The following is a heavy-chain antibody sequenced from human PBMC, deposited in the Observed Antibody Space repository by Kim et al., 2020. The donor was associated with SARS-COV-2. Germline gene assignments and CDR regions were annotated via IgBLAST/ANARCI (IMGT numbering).Heavy chain of an antibody. V-gene: IGHV4-39*01. Sequence: PALKSRGTISVDTSKNQFALKLSSVTAADTAVYYCASGYCSGGSCGWFDPWGQGTLVTVSS. D-gene: IGHD2-15*01. J-gene: IGHJ5*02. CDR3: ASGYCSGGSCGWFDP.